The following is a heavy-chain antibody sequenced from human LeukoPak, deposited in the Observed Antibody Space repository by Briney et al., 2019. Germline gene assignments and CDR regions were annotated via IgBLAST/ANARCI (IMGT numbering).Heavy chain of an antibody. V-gene: IGHV1-8*01. CDR3: ARAQSGSGPYYFDY. CDR2: MNPNSGNT. Sequence: ASVKVSCKASVYTFISYEINWVRQATGQGLEWMGWMNPNSGNTGYAQKFQGRVTMTRNTSISTAYMELSSLRSEDTAVYYCARAQSGSGPYYFDYWGQGTLVTVSS. D-gene: IGHD2-15*01. CDR1: VYTFISYE. J-gene: IGHJ4*02.